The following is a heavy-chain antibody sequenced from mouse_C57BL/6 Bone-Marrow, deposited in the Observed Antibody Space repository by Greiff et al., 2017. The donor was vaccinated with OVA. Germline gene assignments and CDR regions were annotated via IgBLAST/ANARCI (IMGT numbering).Heavy chain of an antibody. CDR3: ARQGVKYFDV. Sequence: DVKLVESGGGLVQPGGSLKLSCAASGFTFSDYYMYWVRQTPEKRLEWVAYISNGGGSTYYPDTVKGRFTISRDNAKNTLYLQMSRLKSEDTAMYYCARQGVKYFDVWGTGTTVTVSS. D-gene: IGHD2-2*01. CDR2: ISNGGGST. V-gene: IGHV5-12*01. J-gene: IGHJ1*03. CDR1: GFTFSDYY.